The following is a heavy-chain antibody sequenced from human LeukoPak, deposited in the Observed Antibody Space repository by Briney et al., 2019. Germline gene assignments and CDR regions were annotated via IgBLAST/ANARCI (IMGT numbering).Heavy chain of an antibody. J-gene: IGHJ3*02. V-gene: IGHV3-48*03. CDR2: ISGRNII. CDR1: GFDFKTYE. D-gene: IGHD3-10*01. Sequence: GGSLRLSCAASGFDFKTYEMNWVRQAPGKGLEWISYISGRNIINYADSVKGRFTISRDNTKNSLYLQMNSLRAEDTAVYYCASELWFGESNALDTWGQGTVATVSS. CDR3: ASELWFGESNALDT.